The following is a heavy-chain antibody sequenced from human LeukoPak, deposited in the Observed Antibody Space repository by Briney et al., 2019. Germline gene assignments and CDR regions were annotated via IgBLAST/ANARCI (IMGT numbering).Heavy chain of an antibody. D-gene: IGHD6-13*01. CDR2: MNPNSGNT. V-gene: IGHV1-8*03. CDR3: ARSDSSSWDDAFDI. J-gene: IGHJ3*02. Sequence: ASVKVSCKASGYTFTSYDINWVRQATGQGLEWMGWMNPNSGNTGYAQKFQGRVTITRNTSISTAYMEQSSLRSEDTAVYYCARSDSSSWDDAFDIWGQGTMATVSS. CDR1: GYTFTSYD.